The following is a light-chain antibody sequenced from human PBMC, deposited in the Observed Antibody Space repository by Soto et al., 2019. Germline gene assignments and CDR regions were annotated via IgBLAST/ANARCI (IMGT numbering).Light chain of an antibody. V-gene: IGKV3-11*01. CDR2: DAY. J-gene: IGKJ5*01. CDR1: QSFRGL. CDR3: QQRHMSPIT. Sequence: EVVLTQSPVTLSVSPGERATLCCRDSQSFRGLLDWYQQKPGQAPRLLIYDAYNRATGIPPRFSGSGSGTYFTLTISSLEPEDSAVYYCQQRHMSPITFGQGTRLEIK.